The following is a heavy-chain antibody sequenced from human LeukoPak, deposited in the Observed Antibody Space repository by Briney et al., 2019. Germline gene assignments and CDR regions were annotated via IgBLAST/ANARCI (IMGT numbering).Heavy chain of an antibody. Sequence: GGSLRLSCAASGLTFSSYCLSWVRQAPGKGLEWVASISISSSYIYYADSVKGRFTISRDNAKNSLYLQMNSLRAEDTAVYYCAKGRAAAAGTFYFDYWGQGTLVTVSS. CDR2: ISISSSYI. CDR3: AKGRAAAAGTFYFDY. V-gene: IGHV3-21*04. CDR1: GLTFSSYC. J-gene: IGHJ4*02. D-gene: IGHD6-13*01.